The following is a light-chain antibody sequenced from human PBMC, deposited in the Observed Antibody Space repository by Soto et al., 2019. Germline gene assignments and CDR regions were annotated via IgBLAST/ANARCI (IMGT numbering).Light chain of an antibody. Sequence: QSVLTQPASVSGSPGQSITISCTGTSSDIGGYNYVSWYQQHPGKAPKLMIYAVTDRPSGVSYRFSGSKSGNTASLTISGLQAEDEADYYCCSYTTSGTFVFGTGTKVT. V-gene: IGLV2-14*01. J-gene: IGLJ1*01. CDR2: AVT. CDR3: CSYTTSGTFV. CDR1: SSDIGGYNY.